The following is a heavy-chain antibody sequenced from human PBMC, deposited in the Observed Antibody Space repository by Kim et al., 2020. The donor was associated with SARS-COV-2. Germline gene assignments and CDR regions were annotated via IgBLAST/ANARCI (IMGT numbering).Heavy chain of an antibody. D-gene: IGHD1-26*01. J-gene: IGHJ4*02. V-gene: IGHV4-59*01. CDR2: VYYSGTT. CDR3: ARDSVEVGARGVFDY. CDR1: GGSISGSY. Sequence: SETLSLTCSVSGGSISGSYWSWIRQPPGKGLEWMGYVYYSGTTNYNPSLKSRVTISIDTSKNQFSLKLSSVTAADTAVYYCARDSVEVGARGVFDYWGQGTLVTVSS.